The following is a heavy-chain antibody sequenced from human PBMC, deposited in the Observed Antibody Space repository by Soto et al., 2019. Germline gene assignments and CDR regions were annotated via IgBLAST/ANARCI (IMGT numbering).Heavy chain of an antibody. CDR2: IYYSGST. Sequence: SETLSLTCTVSGGSISSGGYYWSWIRQHPGRGLEWIGYIYYSGSTYYNPSLKGRVTISVDTSKNQFSLKLSSVTAADTAVYYCAFTKGGQLVLGYWGQGTLVTVSS. CDR1: GGSISSGGYY. V-gene: IGHV4-30-4*08. D-gene: IGHD6-13*01. J-gene: IGHJ4*02. CDR3: AFTKGGQLVLGY.